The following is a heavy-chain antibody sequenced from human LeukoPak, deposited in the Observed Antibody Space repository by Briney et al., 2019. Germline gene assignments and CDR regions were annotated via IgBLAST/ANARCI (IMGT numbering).Heavy chain of an antibody. CDR2: IYYSGST. CDR1: GGSISSSSYY. V-gene: IGHV4-39*01. J-gene: IGHJ4*02. Sequence: SETLSLTCTVSGGSISSSSYYWGWIRQPPGKGLEWIGSIYYSGSTYYNPSLKSRVTISVDTSKNQFSLKLSSVTAADTAVYYCARQVGYSYGPGVFDYWGQGTLVTVSS. D-gene: IGHD5-18*01. CDR3: ARQVGYSYGPGVFDY.